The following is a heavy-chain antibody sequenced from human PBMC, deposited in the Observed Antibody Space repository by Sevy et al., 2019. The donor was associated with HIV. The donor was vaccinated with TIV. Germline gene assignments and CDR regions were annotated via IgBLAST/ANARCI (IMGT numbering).Heavy chain of an antibody. V-gene: IGHV1-2*06. CDR3: VSVSFGNYFDH. CDR1: GYIFIDYY. D-gene: IGHD3-16*01. Sequence: ASLKVSCKASGYIFIDYYMHWVRQAPGQGLEWMGRINPNSGGTNYTQKFQGRVTMTRDTSITTVYLELSSLRFDYTAVYYCVSVSFGNYFDHWGQGTLVTVSS. J-gene: IGHJ4*02. CDR2: INPNSGGT.